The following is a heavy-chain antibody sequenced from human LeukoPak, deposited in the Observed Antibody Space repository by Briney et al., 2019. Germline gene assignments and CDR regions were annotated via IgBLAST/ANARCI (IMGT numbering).Heavy chain of an antibody. CDR2: INPNSGGT. CDR1: VYTFTGYY. Sequence: ASVKVSCKASVYTFTGYYMHWVRQVSGQGLEWMGWINPNSGGTKYAQKFQGRVTMTRDTSISTAYMELSRLRSDDTAVYYCARGGIVAATRGDYWGQGTLVTVSS. CDR3: ARGGIVAATRGDY. V-gene: IGHV1-2*02. J-gene: IGHJ4*02. D-gene: IGHD2-15*01.